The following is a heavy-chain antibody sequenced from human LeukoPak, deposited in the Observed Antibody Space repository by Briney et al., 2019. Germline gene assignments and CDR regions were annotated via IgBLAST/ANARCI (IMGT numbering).Heavy chain of an antibody. D-gene: IGHD2-15*01. CDR2: IYYSGST. CDR3: ARKYCSGGSCYSEEAAFDI. CDR1: GGSISSSSYY. Sequence: PSETLSLTCNVSGGSISSSSYYWGWIRQPPGKGLEWIGSIYYSGSTYYNPSPKSRVTISVDTSKNQFSLKLSSVTAADTAVYYCARKYCSGGSCYSEEAAFDIWGQGTMVTVSS. J-gene: IGHJ3*02. V-gene: IGHV4-39*01.